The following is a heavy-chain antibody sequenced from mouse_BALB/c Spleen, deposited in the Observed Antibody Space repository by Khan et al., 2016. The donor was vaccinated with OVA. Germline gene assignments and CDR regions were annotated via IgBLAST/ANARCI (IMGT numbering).Heavy chain of an antibody. CDR3: TRVAYYYDSEGFAY. V-gene: IGHV5-6*01. CDR1: GFTFSTYG. Sequence: EVQLVESGGDLVKPGGSLKLSCAASGFTFSTYGMSWVRQAPDKRLEWVATVSTGGSYTYYPDSVKGRFTISRDNAKHTLYLQMSGLRSEDTAMFYCTRVAYYYDSEGFAYWGQGTLVTVSA. J-gene: IGHJ3*01. D-gene: IGHD1-1*01. CDR2: VSTGGSYT.